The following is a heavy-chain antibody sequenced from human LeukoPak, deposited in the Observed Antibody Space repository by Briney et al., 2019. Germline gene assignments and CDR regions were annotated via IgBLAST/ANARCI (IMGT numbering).Heavy chain of an antibody. V-gene: IGHV1-46*01. CDR3: ARALSDEGSYYYYYMDV. CDR2: INPSGGST. CDR1: GYTFTSYY. D-gene: IGHD3-10*01. J-gene: IGHJ6*03. Sequence: ASVKVSCKASGYTFTSYYMHWVRQAPGQGLEWVGIINPSGGSTSYAQKFQGRVTMTRDTSTSTVYMELSSLRSEDTAVYYCARALSDEGSYYYYYMDVWGKGTTVTVSS.